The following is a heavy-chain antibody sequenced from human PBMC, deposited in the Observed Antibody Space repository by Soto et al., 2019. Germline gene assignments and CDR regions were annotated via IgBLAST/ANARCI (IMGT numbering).Heavy chain of an antibody. CDR3: ARGRTPIDY. J-gene: IGHJ4*02. CDR2: ISAYNGNT. Sequence: QVHLVQSGAEVKKPGASVKVSCTASGYTFTNFGISWVRQAPGQGLEWMGWISAYNGNTNYAQKFQGRVTMTTDTATSTAYMGLRSLRADDTAVYYCARGRTPIDYWGQGTLVTVSS. V-gene: IGHV1-18*01. D-gene: IGHD2-15*01. CDR1: GYTFTNFG.